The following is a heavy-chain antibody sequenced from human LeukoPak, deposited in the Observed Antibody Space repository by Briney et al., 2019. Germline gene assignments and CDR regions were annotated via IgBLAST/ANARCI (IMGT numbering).Heavy chain of an antibody. J-gene: IGHJ6*02. CDR1: GGSISSGGYY. CDR2: IYYSGST. CDR3: ARDFPYYYNYGMDV. Sequence: PSETLSLTCTVSGGSISSGGYYWSWIRQPPGKGLEWIGYIYYSGSTYYNPSLKSRLTISVDTSKNQFSLKLSSVTAADTAVYYCARDFPYYYNYGMDVWGQGTTVTVSS. V-gene: IGHV4-30-4*01.